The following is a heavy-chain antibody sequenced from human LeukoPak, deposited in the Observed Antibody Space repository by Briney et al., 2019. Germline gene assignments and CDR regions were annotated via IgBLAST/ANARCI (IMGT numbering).Heavy chain of an antibody. Sequence: PGGSLRLSCAASGFTFSSYGMHWVRQAPGKGLEWVAVIWYDGSNKYYADSVKGRFTISRDNSKNTLYLQMNSLRAEGTAVYYCAKLLSDSSGWDYFDYWGQGTLVTVSS. J-gene: IGHJ4*02. D-gene: IGHD6-19*01. V-gene: IGHV3-33*06. CDR2: IWYDGSNK. CDR1: GFTFSSYG. CDR3: AKLLSDSSGWDYFDY.